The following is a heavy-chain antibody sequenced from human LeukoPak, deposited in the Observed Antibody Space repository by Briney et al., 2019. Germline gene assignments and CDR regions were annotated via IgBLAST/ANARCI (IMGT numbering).Heavy chain of an antibody. V-gene: IGHV1-69*13. D-gene: IGHD3-3*01. Sequence: GASVKVSCKASGGTFSSYAISWVRQAPGQGLEWMGGIIPIFGTANYAQKFQGGVTITAGESTSTAYMELSSLRSEDTAVYYCARTRQGRTIYDAFDIWGQGTMVTVSS. CDR2: IIPIFGTA. CDR1: GGTFSSYA. CDR3: ARTRQGRTIYDAFDI. J-gene: IGHJ3*02.